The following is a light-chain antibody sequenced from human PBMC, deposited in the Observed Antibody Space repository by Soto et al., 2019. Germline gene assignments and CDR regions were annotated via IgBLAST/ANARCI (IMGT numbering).Light chain of an antibody. CDR3: QQYKNWPPWT. J-gene: IGKJ1*01. V-gene: IGKV3-15*01. Sequence: ETVMTQSPATLSVSPGESATLSCRASQSVSSNLAWYQHKGGQAHRLLIYGASTRAAVIPARFSGSGSGTEFTLTSSSLHSEEFAVYSCQQYKNWPPWTFGRGTKVEIK. CDR2: GAS. CDR1: QSVSSN.